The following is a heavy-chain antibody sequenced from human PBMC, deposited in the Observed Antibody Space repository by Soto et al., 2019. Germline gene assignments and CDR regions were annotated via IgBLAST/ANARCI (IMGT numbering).Heavy chain of an antibody. V-gene: IGHV1-69*13. CDR2: IIPIFGTA. CDR3: ARVRQLWFGYYFDY. D-gene: IGHD3-10*01. Sequence: ASVKVSCKASGGTFSSYAISWVRQAPGQGLEWMGGIIPIFGTANYAQKFQGRVTITADESTSTAYMELSSLRSEDTAVYYCARVRQLWFGYYFDYWGQGTLVTVSS. J-gene: IGHJ4*02. CDR1: GGTFSSYA.